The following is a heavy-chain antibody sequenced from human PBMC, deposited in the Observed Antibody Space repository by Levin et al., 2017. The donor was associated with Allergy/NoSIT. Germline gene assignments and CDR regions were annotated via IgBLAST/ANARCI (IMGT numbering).Heavy chain of an antibody. V-gene: IGHV3-21*01. D-gene: IGHD2-21*02. CDR1: GFTFSDYS. CDR3: ARGVGDYYYYYYYMDV. Sequence: GGSLRLSCAASGFTFSDYSMSWVRQTPGKGLEWVSSISSSSNYIYYADSLKGRFTISRDNAKNSLYLQMNSLRAEDTAVYYCARGVGDYYYYYYYMDVWGKGTSVTVSS. J-gene: IGHJ6*03. CDR2: ISSSSNYI.